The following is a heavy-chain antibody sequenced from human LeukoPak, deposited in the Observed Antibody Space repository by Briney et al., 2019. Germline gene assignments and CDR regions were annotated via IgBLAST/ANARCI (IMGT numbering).Heavy chain of an antibody. D-gene: IGHD1-26*01. J-gene: IGHJ4*02. CDR2: IIPIFGTA. CDR3: ARRFPSYSGSSFFDY. V-gene: IGHV1-69*01. CDR1: GGTFSSYA. Sequence: KVSCKASGGTFSSYAISWVRQAPGQGLEWMGGIIPIFGTANYAQKFQGRVTITADESTSTAYMELSSLRSEDTAVYYCARRFPSYSGSSFFDYWGQGTLVTVSS.